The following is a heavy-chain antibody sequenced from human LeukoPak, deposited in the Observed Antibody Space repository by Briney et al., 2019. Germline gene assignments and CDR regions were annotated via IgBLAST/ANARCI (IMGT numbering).Heavy chain of an antibody. CDR3: ARDGSDYGADY. V-gene: IGHV3-48*03. D-gene: IGHD4-17*01. J-gene: IGHJ4*02. Sequence: GSLRLSCAASGFTLSSYEMNWVRQAPGKGLEWVSYISSSGNTIYYADSVKGRFTISRDNAKNSLYLQMNSLRAEDTAVYYCARDGSDYGADYWGQGTLVTVSS. CDR1: GFTLSSYE. CDR2: ISSSGNTI.